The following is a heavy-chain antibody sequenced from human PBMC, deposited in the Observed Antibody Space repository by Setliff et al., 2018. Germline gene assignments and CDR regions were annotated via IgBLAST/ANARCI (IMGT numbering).Heavy chain of an antibody. CDR3: ARDHGNWGFDY. D-gene: IGHD7-27*01. V-gene: IGHV4-59*01. CDR1: GGSISSYN. Sequence: SETLSLTCTVSGGSISSYNWSWIRQPPGKGLEWIGYIFYSGSTNYKPPLKSRVTISVDTSKNQFSLKLSSVTAADTAVYYCARDHGNWGFDYWGQGTLGTVSS. J-gene: IGHJ4*02. CDR2: IFYSGST.